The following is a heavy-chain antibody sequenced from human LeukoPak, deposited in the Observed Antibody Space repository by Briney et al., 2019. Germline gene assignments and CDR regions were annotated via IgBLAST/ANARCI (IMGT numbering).Heavy chain of an antibody. CDR2: ISYDGSNK. V-gene: IGHV3-30-3*01. J-gene: IGHJ4*02. D-gene: IGHD3-10*01. CDR1: GFTFSSYA. CDR3: ARDRGLLWFGELFDY. Sequence: GGSLRLSCAASGFTFSSYAMHWVRQAPGKGLEGVAVISYDGSNKYYADSVKGRFTISRDNSKNTLYLQMNSLRAEDTAVYYCARDRGLLWFGELFDYWGQGTLVTVSS.